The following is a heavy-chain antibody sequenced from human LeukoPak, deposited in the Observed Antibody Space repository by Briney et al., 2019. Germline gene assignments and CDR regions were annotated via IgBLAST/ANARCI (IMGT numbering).Heavy chain of an antibody. CDR1: GYTFTNYG. J-gene: IGHJ4*02. V-gene: IGHV1-18*01. D-gene: IGHD3-10*01. Sequence: ASVKVSCKASGYTFTNYGISWVRQAPGQGLEWMGWISAYNGNTNYAQKLQGRVTMTTDTSTSTAYMELRSLRSDDTAVYYCARRYGSGSSGTFDYWGQGTLVTVSS. CDR2: ISAYNGNT. CDR3: ARRYGSGSSGTFDY.